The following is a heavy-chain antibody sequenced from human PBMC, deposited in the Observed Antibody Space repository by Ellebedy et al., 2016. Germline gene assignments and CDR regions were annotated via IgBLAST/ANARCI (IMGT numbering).Heavy chain of an antibody. J-gene: IGHJ6*02. CDR2: ISHDGSNK. CDR3: ARDLAWRGMDV. Sequence: GGSLRLXXAASRFTFSSYAMNWVRQAPGKGLEWVAVISHDGSNKYYADSVKGRFTISRDNSKSTVYLQMNSLTAEDTASYYCARDLAWRGMDVWGQGTTVTVSS. V-gene: IGHV3-30*14. CDR1: RFTFSSYA. D-gene: IGHD2-21*01.